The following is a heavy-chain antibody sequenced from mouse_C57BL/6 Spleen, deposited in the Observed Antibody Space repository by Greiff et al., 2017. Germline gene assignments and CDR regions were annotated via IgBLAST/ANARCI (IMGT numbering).Heavy chain of an antibody. V-gene: IGHV3-6*01. Sequence: ESGPGLVKPSQSLSLTCSVTGYSITSGYYWNWIRQFPGNKLEWMGYISYDGSNNYNPSLKNRISITRDTSKNQFFLKLNSVTTEDTATYYCARGEGYYDYFDYWGQGTTLTVSS. J-gene: IGHJ2*01. CDR1: GYSITSGYY. CDR3: ARGEGYYDYFDY. CDR2: ISYDGSN. D-gene: IGHD2-3*01.